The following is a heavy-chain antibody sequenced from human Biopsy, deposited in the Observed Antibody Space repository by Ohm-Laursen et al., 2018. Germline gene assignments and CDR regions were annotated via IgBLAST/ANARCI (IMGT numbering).Heavy chain of an antibody. D-gene: IGHD3-22*01. V-gene: IGHV4-59*01. CDR2: VYHTGNT. CDR1: GDSISSYY. Sequence: TLSLTCTVSGDSISSYYWSWIRQPPGKGLEWIGYVYHTGNTDYNPSLQSRVTISVDTSKNHFSLRLRSMTPADTAMYYCARDRGYYSDRTVPGYFDLWGRGTLVTVSS. J-gene: IGHJ2*01. CDR3: ARDRGYYSDRTVPGYFDL.